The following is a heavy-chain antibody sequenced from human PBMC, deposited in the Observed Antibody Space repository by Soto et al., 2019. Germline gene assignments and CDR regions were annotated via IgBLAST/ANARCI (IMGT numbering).Heavy chain of an antibody. CDR2: INHSGST. J-gene: IGHJ4*02. Sequence: QVQLQQWGAGLLKPSETLSLTCAVYGGSFSGYYWSWIRQPPGKGLEWIGEINHSGSTNYNPSLKSRVTISVDTSKNQFSLKLSSVTAADTAVYYCATLYYSYGYSSFDYWGQGTLVTVSS. CDR1: GGSFSGYY. V-gene: IGHV4-34*01. CDR3: ATLYYSYGYSSFDY. D-gene: IGHD5-18*01.